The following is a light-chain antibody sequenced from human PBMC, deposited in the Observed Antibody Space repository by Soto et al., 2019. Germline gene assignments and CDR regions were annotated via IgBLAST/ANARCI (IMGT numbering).Light chain of an antibody. J-gene: IGKJ1*01. CDR2: AAS. V-gene: IGKV1-8*01. CDR3: QQSYSTLWT. Sequence: AIRMTQSPSSLSASPGDRVTITCRASQGISSYLAWYQQKPGKAPKLLIYAASSLQSGVPSRFSGSGSGTDFTLTISSLQPEDFATYYCQQSYSTLWTFGQGTKVDIK. CDR1: QGISSY.